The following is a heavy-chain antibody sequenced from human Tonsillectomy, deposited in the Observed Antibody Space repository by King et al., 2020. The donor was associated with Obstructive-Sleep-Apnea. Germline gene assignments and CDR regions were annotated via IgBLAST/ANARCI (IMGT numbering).Heavy chain of an antibody. CDR1: GGSISSYY. CDR2: IYYSGST. V-gene: IGHV4-59*08. J-gene: IGHJ5*02. Sequence: QLQESGPGLVKPSETLSLTCTVSGGSISSYYWSWIRQPPGKGLEWIGYIYYSGSTNYNPSLKSRFTISVDTSKNQFSLKLSSVTAADTAVYYCARQEVTMVRGVIHENWFDPWGQGTLVTVSS. D-gene: IGHD3-10*01. CDR3: ARQEVTMVRGVIHENWFDP.